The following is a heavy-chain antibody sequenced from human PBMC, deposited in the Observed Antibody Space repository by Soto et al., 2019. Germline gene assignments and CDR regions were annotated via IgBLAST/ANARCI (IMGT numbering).Heavy chain of an antibody. CDR1: GGSISSSSYY. CDR2: IYYSGST. CDR3: ARVKTYYYDSSGNGFDY. D-gene: IGHD3-22*01. Sequence: SETLSLTCTVSGGSISSSSYYWGWIRQPPGKGLEWIGSIYYSGSTYYNPSLKSRVTISVDTSKNQFSLKLSSVTAADTAVYYCARVKTYYYDSSGNGFDYWGQGTLVTVSS. V-gene: IGHV4-39*01. J-gene: IGHJ4*02.